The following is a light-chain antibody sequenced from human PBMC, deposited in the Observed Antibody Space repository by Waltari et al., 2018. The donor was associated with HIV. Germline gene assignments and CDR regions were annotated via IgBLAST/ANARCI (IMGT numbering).Light chain of an antibody. CDR3: QQRSDWPLT. CDR2: DTY. V-gene: IGKV3-11*01. J-gene: IGKJ4*01. CDR1: QGVGSF. Sequence: EIVLTQSPVTLSLSPGARAALSCRASQGVGSFLACYQQKPGQAPRLLIYDTYQRASGTPDRFSGSGSGTDFTLTISSLEPEDFAIYYCQQRSDWPLTFGGGTKVEIK.